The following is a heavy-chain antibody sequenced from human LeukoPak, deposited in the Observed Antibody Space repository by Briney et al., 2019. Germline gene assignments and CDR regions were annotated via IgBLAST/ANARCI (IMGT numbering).Heavy chain of an antibody. Sequence: ASVKVSCKASGYTFTSYGISWVRQAPGQGLEWMGWISAYNGNTNYAQKLQGRVTMTTDTSTSTAYMEPRSLRSDDTAVYYCARDSRWFGELSQYYFDYWGQGTLVTVSS. CDR1: GYTFTSYG. D-gene: IGHD3-10*01. J-gene: IGHJ4*02. V-gene: IGHV1-18*01. CDR3: ARDSRWFGELSQYYFDY. CDR2: ISAYNGNT.